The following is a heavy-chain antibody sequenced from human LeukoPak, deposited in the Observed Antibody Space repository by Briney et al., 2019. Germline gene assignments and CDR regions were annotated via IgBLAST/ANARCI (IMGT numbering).Heavy chain of an antibody. Sequence: PGGSLRLSCAASGFTFDDYAMHWVRQAPGKGLEWVSGISWNSGSINYADSVKGRFTISRDNAKNSLSLQMNSLRAEDTALYHCARGGGGSYALDYWGQGTLVTVSS. J-gene: IGHJ4*02. CDR3: ARGGGGSYALDY. CDR2: ISWNSGSI. V-gene: IGHV3-9*01. D-gene: IGHD1-26*01. CDR1: GFTFDDYA.